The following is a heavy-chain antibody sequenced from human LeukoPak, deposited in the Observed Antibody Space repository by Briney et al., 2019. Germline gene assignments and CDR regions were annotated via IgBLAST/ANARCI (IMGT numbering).Heavy chain of an antibody. CDR3: ARWGELRDFDY. CDR1: GGSISSYY. V-gene: IGHV4-4*09. Sequence: SETLSLTCTVSGGSISSYYWSWIRRPPGKGLEWIGYIYTSGSTNYNPSLKSRVTISVDTSKNQFSLKLSSVTAADTAVYYCARWGELRDFDYWGQGTLVTVSS. J-gene: IGHJ4*02. D-gene: IGHD1-26*01. CDR2: IYTSGST.